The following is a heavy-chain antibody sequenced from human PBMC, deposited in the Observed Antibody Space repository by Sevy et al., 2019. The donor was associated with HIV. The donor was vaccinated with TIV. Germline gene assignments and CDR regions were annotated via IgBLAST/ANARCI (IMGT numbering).Heavy chain of an antibody. CDR2: ISYDGSNK. V-gene: IGHV3-30*18. CDR1: GFTFSSYG. CDR3: AKGGYSSSPRYYYYYMDV. J-gene: IGHJ6*03. Sequence: GGSLRLSCAASGFTFSSYGMHWARQAPGKGLEWVAVISYDGSNKYYAHSVKGRFTISRDNSKNTLYLQMNSLRAEDTAVYYCAKGGYSSSPRYYYYYMDVWGKGTTVTVSS. D-gene: IGHD6-6*01.